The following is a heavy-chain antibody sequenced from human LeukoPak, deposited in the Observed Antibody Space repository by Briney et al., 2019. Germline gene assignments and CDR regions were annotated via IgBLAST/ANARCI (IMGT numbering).Heavy chain of an antibody. CDR2: TYYRSKWYN. CDR1: GDSVSSNNGA. V-gene: IGHV6-1*01. J-gene: IGHJ4*02. CDR3: ARDLGNTGWNTFDY. D-gene: IGHD6-19*01. Sequence: SQTLSLTCDISGDSVSSNNGAWNWIRQSPSRDLEWLGRTYYRSKWYNDYAGSLNGRITISPDTSKNQFSLHLNSVTPEDTAVYYCARDLGNTGWNTFDYWGQGILVTVSS.